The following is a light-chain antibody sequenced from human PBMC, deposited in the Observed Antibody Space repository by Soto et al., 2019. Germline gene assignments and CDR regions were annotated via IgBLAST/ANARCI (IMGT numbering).Light chain of an antibody. CDR1: SSDVGGYNY. CDR3: SSYTSRSTLV. V-gene: IGLV2-14*01. J-gene: IGLJ2*01. CDR2: EVS. Sequence: QSALTQPASVSGSPGQSITISCTGTSSDVGGYNYVSWYQQHPGKAPNLMIYEVSNRPSGVSNRFSGSKSGNTASLTISVLQAEDEADYYCSSYTSRSTLVFGGGTKLTVL.